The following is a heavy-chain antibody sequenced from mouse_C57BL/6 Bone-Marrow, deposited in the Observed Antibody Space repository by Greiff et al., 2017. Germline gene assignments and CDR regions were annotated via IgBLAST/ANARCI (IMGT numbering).Heavy chain of an antibody. D-gene: IGHD1-1*02. CDR2: IFPGSGST. CDR1: GYTFTDYY. J-gene: IGHJ2*01. V-gene: IGHV1-75*01. CDR3: ARDDYYGGYSFDY. Sequence: QVQLQQSGPELVKPGASVKISCKASGYTFTDYYINWVKQRPGQGLEWIGWIFPGSGSTYYNEKFKGKATLPVDKSSSTAYMLLSILTSEDSAVYSCARDDYYGGYSFDYWGQGTTLTVSS.